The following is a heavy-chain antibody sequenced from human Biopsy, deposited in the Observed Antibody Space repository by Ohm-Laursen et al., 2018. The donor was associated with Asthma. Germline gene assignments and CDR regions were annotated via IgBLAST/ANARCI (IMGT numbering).Heavy chain of an antibody. J-gene: IGHJ3*02. CDR3: ARQSGQDYGDSSGFDI. V-gene: IGHV3-30*03. D-gene: IGHD3-22*01. CDR2: ISSDGHNK. Sequence: SLRLSCSASGFVFSQSGMHWVRQAPGKGLEWVGLISSDGHNKYYKDSVKGRFTISRDNSRNRLYLQINRLTVEDSAVYFCARQSGQDYGDSSGFDIWGQGTKVAVSS. CDR1: GFVFSQSG.